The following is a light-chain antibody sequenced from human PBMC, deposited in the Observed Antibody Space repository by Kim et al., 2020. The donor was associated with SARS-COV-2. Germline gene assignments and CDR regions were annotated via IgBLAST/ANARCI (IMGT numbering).Light chain of an antibody. CDR3: QSYDSSPEVV. Sequence: FMLTQPPSVSESPGKTVTISCTRSSGSIASNYVQWYQQRPGSAPTTVIYEVNPRPSGVPDRFSGSIDSSSNSASLTISGLKTEDEADYYCQSYDSSPEVVCGGGTKLTVL. V-gene: IGLV6-57*04. CDR2: EVN. J-gene: IGLJ2*01. CDR1: SGSIASNY.